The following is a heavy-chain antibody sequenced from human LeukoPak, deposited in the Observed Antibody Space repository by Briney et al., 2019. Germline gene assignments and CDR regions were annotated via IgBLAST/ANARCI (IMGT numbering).Heavy chain of an antibody. CDR2: INPSGVST. V-gene: IGHV1-46*01. CDR1: GYTFTSYY. CDR3: ARVRGYDSSGYSSEDAFDI. D-gene: IGHD3-22*01. Sequence: ASVKVSCKASGYTFTSYYMHWVRQAPGQGLEWMRIINPSGVSTSYAQKFQGRVIMTRDTSTSTVYMELSSLRSEDTAVYYCARVRGYDSSGYSSEDAFDIWGQGTMVTVSS. J-gene: IGHJ3*02.